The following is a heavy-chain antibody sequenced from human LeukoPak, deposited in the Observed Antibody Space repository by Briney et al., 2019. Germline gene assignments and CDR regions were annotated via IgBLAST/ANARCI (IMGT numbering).Heavy chain of an antibody. V-gene: IGHV4-61*02. CDR2: IYTSGST. CDR1: GGSISSGSYY. D-gene: IGHD6-13*01. Sequence: PSETLSLTRTVSGGSISSGSYYWSWIRQPAGKGLEWIGRIYTSGSTNYNPSLKSRVTISVDTSKNQFSLKLSSVTAADTAVYYCARVESAAGTWGQGTLVTVSS. CDR3: ARVESAAGT. J-gene: IGHJ4*02.